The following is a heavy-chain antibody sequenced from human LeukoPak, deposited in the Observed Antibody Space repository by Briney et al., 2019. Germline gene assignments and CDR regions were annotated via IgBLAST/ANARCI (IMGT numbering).Heavy chain of an antibody. CDR1: GFTFSTYW. Sequence: PGGSLRLSCAASGFTFSTYWMNWVRQAPGKGLEWIGEINHSGSTNYNPSLKSRVTISVDRSNNQFSLNLNSVTAADTAVYYCARSSPRQASCYVFDNWGQGNLVTVSS. D-gene: IGHD2-2*01. J-gene: IGHJ4*02. CDR2: INHSGST. V-gene: IGHV4-34*01. CDR3: ARSSPRQASCYVFDN.